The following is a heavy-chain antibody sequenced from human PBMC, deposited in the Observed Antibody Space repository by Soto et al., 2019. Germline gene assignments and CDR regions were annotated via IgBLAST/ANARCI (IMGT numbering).Heavy chain of an antibody. CDR3: ARGGGYDPFDS. Sequence: QLRLQESGSGVVRTSETLSLTCTVSGGSITHGGFSWSWIRQSPGKGLEWIGYIGHLENTYFHPTFKSRLTMSIDRSKNQFSLNLSSVTAADRAVYYCARGGGYDPFDSWGQGVLVSVSS. CDR1: GGSITHGGFS. CDR2: IGHLENT. D-gene: IGHD5-12*01. J-gene: IGHJ4*02. V-gene: IGHV4-30-2*06.